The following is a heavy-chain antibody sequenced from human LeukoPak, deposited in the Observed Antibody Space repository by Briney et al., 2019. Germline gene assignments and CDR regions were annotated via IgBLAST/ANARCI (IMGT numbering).Heavy chain of an antibody. CDR1: GGSISSSSYY. V-gene: IGHV4-39*01. J-gene: IGHJ5*02. CDR3: ARLDTRIAAAGTGWFDP. D-gene: IGHD6-13*01. CDR2: IYYSGST. Sequence: SSETLSLTCTVSGGSISSSSYYWGWIRQPPGKGLEWIGRIYYSGSTYYNPSLKSRVTISVDTSKNQFSLKLSSVTAADTAVYYCARLDTRIAAAGTGWFDPWGQGTLVTVSS.